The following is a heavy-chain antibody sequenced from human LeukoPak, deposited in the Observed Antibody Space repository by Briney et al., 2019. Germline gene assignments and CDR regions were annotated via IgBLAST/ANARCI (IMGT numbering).Heavy chain of an antibody. CDR2: ISYDGSNA. D-gene: IGHD6-19*01. V-gene: IGHV3-30-3*01. CDR3: ARDLLLAVAVGVPRDS. Sequence: HPGRSLRLSCAASGFTFSSYAMHWVRQAPGKGLEWVAVISYDGSNAYYADSVKGRFTISRDNSKNTLFLQMNNLRTEDTAVYYCARDLLLAVAVGVPRDSWGQGTLVTVSS. J-gene: IGHJ4*02. CDR1: GFTFSSYA.